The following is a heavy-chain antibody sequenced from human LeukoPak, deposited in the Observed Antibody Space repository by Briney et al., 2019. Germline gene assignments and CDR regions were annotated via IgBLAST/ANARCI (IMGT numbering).Heavy chain of an antibody. D-gene: IGHD3-22*01. V-gene: IGHV4-4*07. CDR1: SGSITRYY. J-gene: IGHJ4*02. Sequence: SETLSLTCTVSSGSITRYYWSWIRQPAGKRLEWIGRIYSTSGSTDYNPSLKSRVTMSVDTSQNQFSLNLSSVTAADTAVYYCARHGASSVHTAFDNWGQGTLVTVSS. CDR3: ARHGASSVHTAFDN. CDR2: IYSTSGST.